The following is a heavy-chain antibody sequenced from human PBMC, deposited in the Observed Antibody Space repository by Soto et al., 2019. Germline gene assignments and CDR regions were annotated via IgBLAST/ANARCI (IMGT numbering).Heavy chain of an antibody. J-gene: IGHJ5*01. CDR2: TYYRSKWYN. Sequence: PSQTLSLTCAISGDSVSSNSAAWKSIRQSPSRGLEWLGRTYYRSKWYNDYAVSVKSRITINPDTSKNQFSLPLNSVTPEDKAVYYVASTFWVGRGGVYDFPFCFASWGQGTLVTVSS. CDR3: ASTFWVGRGGVYDFPFCFAS. V-gene: IGHV6-1*01. CDR1: GDSVSSNSAA. D-gene: IGHD3-3*01.